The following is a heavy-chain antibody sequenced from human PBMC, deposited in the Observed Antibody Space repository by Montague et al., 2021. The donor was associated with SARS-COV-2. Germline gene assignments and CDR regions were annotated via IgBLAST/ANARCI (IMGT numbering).Heavy chain of an antibody. D-gene: IGHD3-10*01. CDR3: ARSRRILLWFGELLSGGDYYGMDV. V-gene: IGHV4-34*01. CDR2: INHSGST. J-gene: IGHJ6*02. CDR1: GGSFSGYY. Sequence: SETLSLTCAVYGGSFSGYYWSWIRQPPGKGLEWIGEINHSGSTNYNPSLKSRVTISVDTSKNQFSLKLSSVTAADTAVYYCARSRRILLWFGELLSGGDYYGMDVWGQGTTVTVSS.